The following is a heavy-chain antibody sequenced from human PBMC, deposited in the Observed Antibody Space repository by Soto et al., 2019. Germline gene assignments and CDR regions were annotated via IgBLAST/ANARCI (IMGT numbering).Heavy chain of an antibody. V-gene: IGHV4-28*01. Sequence: QVQLQESGPGLVKPSDTLSHTCAVSGYSIRSSNWWGWIRQPPGKGLEWIGYIYYSGRTYYNPSLNSRVTMSVDTSKNQFSLKLSSVTAVDTAVYYCARKNGVLDAFDIWGQGTMVTVSS. CDR3: ARKNGVLDAFDI. CDR1: GYSIRSSNW. D-gene: IGHD4-17*01. J-gene: IGHJ3*02. CDR2: IYYSGRT.